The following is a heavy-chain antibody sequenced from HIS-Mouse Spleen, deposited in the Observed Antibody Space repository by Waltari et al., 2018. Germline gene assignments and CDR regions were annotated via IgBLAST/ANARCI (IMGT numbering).Heavy chain of an antibody. J-gene: IGHJ4*02. D-gene: IGHD6-19*01. Sequence: QVQLQESGPGLVKPSETLSLTCTVSGGSISSYYWSWIRQPPGKGLEWIGYIYYSGSTNYHPSPKRRVTISVDTSKNQFSLKLSSVTATDTAVYYCARSSSGWPIFDYWGQGTLVTVSS. CDR2: IYYSGST. CDR3: ARSSSGWPIFDY. CDR1: GGSISSYY. V-gene: IGHV4-59*08.